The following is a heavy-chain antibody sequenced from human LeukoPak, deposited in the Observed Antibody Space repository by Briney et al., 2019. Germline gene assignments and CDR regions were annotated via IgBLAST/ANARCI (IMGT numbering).Heavy chain of an antibody. D-gene: IGHD3-22*01. CDR3: ARDSPYSYDSSGYYSLDY. Sequence: ASVTVSCKASGYTFTSYGISWVRQAPGQGLEWMGWISAYNGNTNYAQKLQGRVTMTTDTSTSTAYMELRSLRSDDTAVYYCARDSPYSYDSSGYYSLDYRGQGTLVTVSS. CDR1: GYTFTSYG. V-gene: IGHV1-18*01. J-gene: IGHJ4*02. CDR2: ISAYNGNT.